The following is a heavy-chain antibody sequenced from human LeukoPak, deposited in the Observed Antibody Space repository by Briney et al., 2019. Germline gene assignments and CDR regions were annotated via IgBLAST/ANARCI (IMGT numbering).Heavy chain of an antibody. CDR1: GGSISSYY. CDR3: ASSIAVAGSFDY. V-gene: IGHV4-59*08. CDR2: IYYSGST. J-gene: IGHJ4*02. D-gene: IGHD6-19*01. Sequence: SETLSLTCTVSGGSISSYYWSWIRQPPGKGLEWIRYIYYSGSTNYNPSLKSRVTISVDTSKNQFSLKLSSVTAADTAVYYCASSIAVAGSFDYWGQGTLVTVSS.